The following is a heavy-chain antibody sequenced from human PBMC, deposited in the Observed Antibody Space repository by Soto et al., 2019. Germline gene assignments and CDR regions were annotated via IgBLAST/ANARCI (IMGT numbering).Heavy chain of an antibody. CDR2: ISGGGDRT. CDR1: GFPFNTHG. CDR3: AKTATYDYVWGDYRYFFDH. V-gene: IGHV3-23*01. D-gene: IGHD3-16*02. Sequence: GGSLGLSCGASGFPFNTHGMAWVRQAPGKGLEWVSGISGGGDRTQYADGVKGRFTISRDNSKNTVDLQMTSLRAEDTATYYCAKTATYDYVWGDYRYFFDHWGQGTVVTVSS. J-gene: IGHJ4*02.